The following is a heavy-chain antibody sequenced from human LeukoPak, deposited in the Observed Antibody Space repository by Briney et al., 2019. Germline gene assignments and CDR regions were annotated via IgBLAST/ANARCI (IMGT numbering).Heavy chain of an antibody. CDR1: GGSISSYY. V-gene: IGHV4-59*08. CDR2: IYYSGST. CDR3: ARSDGYSPFDY. D-gene: IGHD5-24*01. Sequence: KPSETLSLTCTVSGGSISSYYWSWIRQPPGKGLEWIGYIYYSGSTNYNPSLKSRVTISVDTSKNQFSLKLSSVTAADTAVYYCARSDGYSPFDYWGQGTLVTVSS. J-gene: IGHJ4*02.